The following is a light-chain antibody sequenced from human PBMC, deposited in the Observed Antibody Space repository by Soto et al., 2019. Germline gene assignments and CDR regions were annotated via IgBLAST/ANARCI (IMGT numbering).Light chain of an antibody. CDR3: QQVSGYPLN. J-gene: IGKJ4*01. V-gene: IGKV1-5*01. Sequence: DIQMPQSPSTLSASVGDRVTITCRASQNISTWLAWFQQKPGKAPNLLIYDASSLQSGVPSRFSGSASGTEFTLTISSLQPEDFATYYCQQVSGYPLNFGGGTKVDNK. CDR1: QNISTW. CDR2: DAS.